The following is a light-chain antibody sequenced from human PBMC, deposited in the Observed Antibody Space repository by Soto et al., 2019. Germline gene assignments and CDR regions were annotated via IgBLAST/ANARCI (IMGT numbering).Light chain of an antibody. V-gene: IGKV1-39*01. CDR1: QDINGR. Sequence: IQIIQSPAALRASKEDRVRITSRASQDINGRLNWYQQTRGRVPKLLIYGASNLESGVSSRFSDSGSGSDFTLTISGLQPDGCASYCCLQGYGPPRGFGRGTKVDIK. CDR3: LQGYGPPRG. J-gene: IGKJ1*01. CDR2: GAS.